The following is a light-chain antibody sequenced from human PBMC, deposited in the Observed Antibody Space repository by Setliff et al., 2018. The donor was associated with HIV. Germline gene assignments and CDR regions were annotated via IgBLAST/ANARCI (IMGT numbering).Light chain of an antibody. Sequence: QSALTQPASVSGSPGQSITISCTGTSSDVGGYNFVSWYQQHPGKAPKLMIYEVSKRPSGVPDRFSGSKSGNTASLTVSGLQAEDEADYYCSSYAGSNNFDVVFGGGTKVTVL. CDR2: EVS. CDR3: SSYAGSNNFDVV. V-gene: IGLV2-8*01. J-gene: IGLJ2*01. CDR1: SSDVGGYNF.